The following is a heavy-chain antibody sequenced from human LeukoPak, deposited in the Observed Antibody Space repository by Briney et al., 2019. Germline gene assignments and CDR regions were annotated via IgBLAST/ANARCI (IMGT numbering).Heavy chain of an antibody. CDR1: GFYFTNYG. J-gene: IGHJ4*02. D-gene: IGHD4-17*01. CDR3: VYSGDYEKGY. CDR2: ISSSGSTI. V-gene: IGHV3-48*04. Sequence: GGSLRLSCSASGFYFTNYGMNWVRQAPGKGLEWVSYISSSGSTIYYADSVKGRFTISRDNAKNSLYLQMNSLRAEDTAVYYCVYSGDYEKGYWGQGTLVTVSS.